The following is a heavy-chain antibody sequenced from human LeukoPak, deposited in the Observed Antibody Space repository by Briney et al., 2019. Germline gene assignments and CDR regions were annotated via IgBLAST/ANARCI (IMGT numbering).Heavy chain of an antibody. CDR2: IYYSGST. D-gene: IGHD3-9*01. Sequence: PSETLSLTCTVSGGSISSYYWSWIRQPPGKGLEWIGYIYYSGSTNYNPSLKSRVTISVDTSKNQFSLKLSSVTAADTAVYYCARTSPANPLLRYFDWSSSPMDVWGQGTTVTVSS. J-gene: IGHJ6*02. CDR3: ARTSPANPLLRYFDWSSSPMDV. V-gene: IGHV4-59*01. CDR1: GGSISSYY.